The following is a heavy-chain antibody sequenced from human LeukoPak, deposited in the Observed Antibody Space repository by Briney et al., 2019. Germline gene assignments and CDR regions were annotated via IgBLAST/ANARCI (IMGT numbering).Heavy chain of an antibody. D-gene: IGHD2-8*01. J-gene: IGHJ4*02. Sequence: GRSLRLSCAASGSTFDDYAMHWVRQAPGKGLEWVSDVSWSSGSIGYADSVKGRFTISRDNAKNSLYLQMNSLRAEDTALYYCAKGEYCTNGVCFLADYFDYWGQGTLVTVSS. CDR2: VSWSSGSI. CDR1: GSTFDDYA. CDR3: AKGEYCTNGVCFLADYFDY. V-gene: IGHV3-9*01.